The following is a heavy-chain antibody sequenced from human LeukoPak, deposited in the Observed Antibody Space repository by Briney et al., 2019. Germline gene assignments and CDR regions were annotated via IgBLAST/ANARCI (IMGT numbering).Heavy chain of an antibody. D-gene: IGHD1-20*01. J-gene: IGHJ4*02. CDR2: ISYDGSNK. CDR3: ARDKITGTTYLDY. CDR1: GFTFSSYA. V-gene: IGHV3-30*04. Sequence: GGSLRLSCAASGFTFSSYAMHWVRQAPGKGREGVAVISYDGSNKYYADSVKGRFTISRDNSKNTLYLQMNSLRAEDTAVYYCARDKITGTTYLDYWGQGTLVTVSS.